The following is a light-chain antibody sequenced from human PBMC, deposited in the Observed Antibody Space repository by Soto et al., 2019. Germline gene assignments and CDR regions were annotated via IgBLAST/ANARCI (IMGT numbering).Light chain of an antibody. CDR1: QSIHSW. CDR2: EAS. Sequence: DIQMTQSPSTLSASVGDRVTITCRASQSIHSWLAWFQQKPGRAPKVLIYEASSLESGVPSRFSGSGSGTEFTLTISSLQPDDFATYYCQQYNSYSWTFGQGTKVEIK. V-gene: IGKV1-5*01. CDR3: QQYNSYSWT. J-gene: IGKJ1*01.